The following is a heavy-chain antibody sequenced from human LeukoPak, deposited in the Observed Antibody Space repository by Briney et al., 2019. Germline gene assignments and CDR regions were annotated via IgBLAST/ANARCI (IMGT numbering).Heavy chain of an antibody. CDR1: GFAFSRHG. J-gene: IGHJ4*02. Sequence: PGGSLRLSCAASGFAFSRHGIHWVRQAPGKGLEWVAFIPYDGSNKFYADSVKGRFTISRDNAKNSLYLQMNSLRSEDTAVYYCARGRDGYDGDLNYWGQGTLVTVSS. CDR3: ARGRDGYDGDLNY. CDR2: IPYDGSNK. V-gene: IGHV3-30*02. D-gene: IGHD5-24*01.